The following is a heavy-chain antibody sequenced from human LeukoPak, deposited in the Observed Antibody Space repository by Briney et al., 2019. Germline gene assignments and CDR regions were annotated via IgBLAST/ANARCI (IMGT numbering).Heavy chain of an antibody. CDR1: GYTFTTYD. CDR2: MNHNSGDT. CDR3: ARGQGDYYDTSEFYYAVPAH. V-gene: IGHV1-8*01. J-gene: IGHJ4*02. D-gene: IGHD3-22*01. Sequence: ASVKVSCKASGYTFTTYDITWVRQATGQGLEWMGWMNHNSGDTAYAQKFQGRVAMTRDTSISTAYMELSSLTSEDTAVYYCARGQGDYYDTSEFYYAVPAHWGQGTLVTVSS.